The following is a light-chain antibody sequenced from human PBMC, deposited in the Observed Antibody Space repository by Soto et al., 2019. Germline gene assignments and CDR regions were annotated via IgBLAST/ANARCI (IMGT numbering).Light chain of an antibody. V-gene: IGKV2-28*01. J-gene: IGKJ2*02. Sequence: DIVMTQSPLSLPVTPGEPAFISCSSSQSLLHSNGYNYLDWYLQKPGQSPQLLIYLGSNRASGVPDRFSGTGSGTDFTLKISRVEADDVGVYYCMHALQPPRTFGQGTKLEIK. CDR1: QSLLHSNGYNY. CDR3: MHALQPPRT. CDR2: LGS.